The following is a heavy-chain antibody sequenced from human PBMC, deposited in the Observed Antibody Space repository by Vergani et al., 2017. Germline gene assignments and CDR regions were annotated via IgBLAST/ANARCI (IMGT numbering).Heavy chain of an antibody. CDR2: IYYSGST. D-gene: IGHD3-10*01. V-gene: IGHV4-39*01. Sequence: QLQLQESGPGLVKPSETLSLTCTVSGGSISSRSYYWGWIRQPPGKGLEWIGSIYYSGSTYYNPSLKSRVTISVDTSKNQFSLKLSSVTAADTAVYYCARHTRVEVWCGELLTSDTDYWGQGTLVTVSS. J-gene: IGHJ4*02. CDR3: ARHTRVEVWCGELLTSDTDY. CDR1: GGSISSRSYY.